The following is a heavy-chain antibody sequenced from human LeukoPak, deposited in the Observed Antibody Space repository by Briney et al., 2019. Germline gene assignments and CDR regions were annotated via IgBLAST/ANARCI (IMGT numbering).Heavy chain of an antibody. J-gene: IGHJ4*02. Sequence: GGSLRLSCAASGFTLSSYEMNWVRQAPGKGVEWGSYISSSGSNIYYADCVKGRFTISRDNAKNSLFLQMNSLRAEDTAVYYCARGRGGSSLYYFDYRGQGTLVTVSS. CDR1: GFTLSSYE. V-gene: IGHV3-48*03. CDR2: ISSSGSNI. D-gene: IGHD2-15*01. CDR3: ARGRGGSSLYYFDY.